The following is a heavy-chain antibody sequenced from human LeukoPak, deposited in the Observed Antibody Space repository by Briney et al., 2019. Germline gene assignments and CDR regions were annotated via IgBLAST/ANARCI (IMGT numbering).Heavy chain of an antibody. CDR2: ISYDGSNK. J-gene: IGHJ6*02. D-gene: IGHD3-10*01. Sequence: PGGSLRLSCAASGFTFSSYAMHWVRQTPGKGLEWVAVISYDGSNKYYADSVKGRFTISRDNSKNTLYLQMNSLRAEDTAVYYCPKDRATGTQFYFYGMDVWGQGTTVTVSS. CDR1: GFTFSSYA. V-gene: IGHV3-30*04. CDR3: PKDRATGTQFYFYGMDV.